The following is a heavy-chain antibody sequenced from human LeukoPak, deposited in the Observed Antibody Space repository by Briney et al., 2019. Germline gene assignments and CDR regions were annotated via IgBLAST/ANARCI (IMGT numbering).Heavy chain of an antibody. Sequence: GGSLRLSCAASGFTFSSYAMHWVRQAPGKGLEWVAVISFDGSNKYYADSVKGRFTISRDNSKNTLYLQMNSLRAEDTAVYYCATPGASGYSYGYTFSSNYFDYWGQGTLVTVSS. V-gene: IGHV3-30*04. CDR3: ATPGASGYSYGYTFSSNYFDY. D-gene: IGHD5-18*01. CDR2: ISFDGSNK. CDR1: GFTFSSYA. J-gene: IGHJ4*02.